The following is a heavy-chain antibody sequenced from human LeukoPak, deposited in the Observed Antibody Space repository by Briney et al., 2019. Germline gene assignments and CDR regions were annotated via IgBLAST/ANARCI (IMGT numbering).Heavy chain of an antibody. D-gene: IGHD3-10*01. J-gene: IGHJ5*02. Sequence: PGGSLRLSCAASGFPFSSYWMSWVRQAPEKGLEWVANIKQDGSEKYYVDSVKRLFTISRDNAKNSLYLQMNSLRAEDTAVYYCARDRPFYGSGSYYNPWGQGNLVTVSS. V-gene: IGHV3-7*03. CDR3: ARDRPFYGSGSYYNP. CDR2: IKQDGSEK. CDR1: GFPFSSYW.